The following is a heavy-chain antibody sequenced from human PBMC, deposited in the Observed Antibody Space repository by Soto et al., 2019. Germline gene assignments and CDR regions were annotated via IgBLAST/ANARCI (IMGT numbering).Heavy chain of an antibody. J-gene: IGHJ6*02. Sequence: SETLSLTCTVSGGSISSSSYYWGWIRQPPGKGLEWIGSIYYSGSTYYNPSLKSRVTISVDTSKNQFSLKLSSVTAADTAVYYCRGTGYCISTSFSRDSYYYHYGMDVWGQGTTVTVSS. D-gene: IGHD2-2*01. V-gene: IGHV4-39*01. CDR1: GGSISSSSYY. CDR3: RGTGYCISTSFSRDSYYYHYGMDV. CDR2: IYYSGST.